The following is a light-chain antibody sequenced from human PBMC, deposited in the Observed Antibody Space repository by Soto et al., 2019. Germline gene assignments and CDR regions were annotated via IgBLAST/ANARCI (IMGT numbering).Light chain of an antibody. V-gene: IGLV2-11*01. CDR2: DVT. J-gene: IGLJ1*01. Sequence: QSALTQPRSVSGSPGQSVTISCTGTKSDLGDYNYVSWFQQHPGKTPKLMIYDVTRRPSGVPDRFSGSQSGNTASLTISGLQAEYDADYDCCSYGGTYTTVFGTGTKVTGL. CDR1: KSDLGDYNY. CDR3: CSYGGTYTTV.